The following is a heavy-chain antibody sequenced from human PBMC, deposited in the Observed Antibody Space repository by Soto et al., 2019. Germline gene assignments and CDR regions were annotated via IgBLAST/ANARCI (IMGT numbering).Heavy chain of an antibody. CDR3: ARDILLWFGELPPRAHDAFDI. V-gene: IGHV4-31*03. J-gene: IGHJ3*02. CDR1: GGSISSGGYF. Sequence: QVQLQESGPGLVKPSQTLSLTCTVSGGSISSGGYFWSWIRQHPGKGLEWIGDINYSGSTYSNPSLKGRVTISVDTSKTLFALKLSSVTAADTAVYYCARDILLWFGELPPRAHDAFDIWGQGTMVTVSS. CDR2: INYSGST. D-gene: IGHD3-10*01.